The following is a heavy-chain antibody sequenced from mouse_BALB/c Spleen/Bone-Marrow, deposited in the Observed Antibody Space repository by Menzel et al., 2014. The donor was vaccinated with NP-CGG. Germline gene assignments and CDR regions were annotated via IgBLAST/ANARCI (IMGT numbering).Heavy chain of an antibody. D-gene: IGHD4-1*01. V-gene: IGHV1-7*01. CDR2: INPSTGYT. J-gene: IGHJ2*01. CDR3: ARSRTGTYFDY. CDR1: GYTFTSYW. Sequence: VQLQQSGAELAKPGASVKMSCKASGYTFTSYWMHWVKQRPGQGLEWIGYINPSTGYTEYNQKFKDKATLTADKSSSTVYMQLSSLTSEDSAVYYCARSRTGTYFDYWGQGTTLTVSS.